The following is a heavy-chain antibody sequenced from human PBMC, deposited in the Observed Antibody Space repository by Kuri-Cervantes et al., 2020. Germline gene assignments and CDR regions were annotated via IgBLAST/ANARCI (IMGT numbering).Heavy chain of an antibody. Sequence: GESLKISCAASGFTFSSYSMNWVRQAPGKGLEWVSYISSSSSTIYYADSVKGRFTISRDNAKNSLYLQMDSLRAEDTAVYYCARVYGTLDYWGQGTLVTVSS. V-gene: IGHV3-48*01. CDR2: ISSSSSTI. D-gene: IGHD1-14*01. J-gene: IGHJ4*02. CDR3: ARVYGTLDY. CDR1: GFTFSSYS.